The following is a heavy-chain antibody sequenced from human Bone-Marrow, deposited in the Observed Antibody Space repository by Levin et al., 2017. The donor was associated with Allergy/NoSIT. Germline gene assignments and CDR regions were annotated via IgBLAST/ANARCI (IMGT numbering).Heavy chain of an antibody. CDR2: ISFDGNKK. V-gene: IGHV3-30*18. CDR3: AKDLIRPAAATIDGFGNWFDT. CDR1: GIAFRNYG. J-gene: IGHJ5*02. D-gene: IGHD6-25*01. Sequence: GGSLRLSCVASGIAFRNYGMHWVRQAPGKGLQWLARISFDGNKKFYAESVKGRFTISRDNSDNTLNLEMNSLRVEDTGVYYCAKDLIRPAAATIDGFGNWFDTWGQGTLVTVSS.